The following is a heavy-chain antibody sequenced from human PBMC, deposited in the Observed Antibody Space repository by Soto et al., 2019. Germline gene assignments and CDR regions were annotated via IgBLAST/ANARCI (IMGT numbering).Heavy chain of an antibody. CDR2: IYYSGST. D-gene: IGHD2-21*02. Sequence: QVQLQESGPGLVEPSQTLSLTCTVSGGSISSGAYYWSWIRQHPGKGLEWIGYIYYSGSTYYNPSLTRRVTIASDTSKNQFSLRLSSVTAADTAVYYCARGADGDYHFDYWGQGTLVTVSS. CDR3: ARGADGDYHFDY. J-gene: IGHJ4*02. CDR1: GGSISSGAYY. V-gene: IGHV4-31*03.